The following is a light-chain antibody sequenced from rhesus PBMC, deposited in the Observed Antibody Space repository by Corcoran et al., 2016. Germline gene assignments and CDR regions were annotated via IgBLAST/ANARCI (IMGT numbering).Light chain of an antibody. J-gene: IGKJ1*01. CDR1: QSISSW. CDR3: LQYNNIPWT. CDR2: KAS. Sequence: DIQMTQSPSSLSASIGDTVTITCRASQSISSWLDWYQQKAGKAPNLLIYKASSLQSGVPSRFSGSGAGTEFTLPISSLQPEDFATYYWLQYNNIPWTFGQGTKVEIK. V-gene: IGKV1-22*01.